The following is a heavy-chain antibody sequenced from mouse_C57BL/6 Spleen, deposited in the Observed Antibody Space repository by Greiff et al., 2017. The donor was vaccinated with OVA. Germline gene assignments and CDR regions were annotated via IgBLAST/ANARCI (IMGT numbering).Heavy chain of an antibody. CDR3: ARLLWGSYYAMDY. CDR1: GFTFSDYG. Sequence: DVKLVESGGGLVKPGGSLKLSCAASGFTFSDYGMHWVRQAPEKGLEWVAYISSGSSTIYYADTVKGRFTISRDNAKNTLFLQMTSLRSEDTAMYYCARLLWGSYYAMDYWGQGTSVTVSS. J-gene: IGHJ4*01. V-gene: IGHV5-17*01. CDR2: ISSGSSTI. D-gene: IGHD1-1*02.